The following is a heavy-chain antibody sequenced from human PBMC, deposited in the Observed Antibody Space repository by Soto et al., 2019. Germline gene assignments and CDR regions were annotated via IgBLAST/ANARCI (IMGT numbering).Heavy chain of an antibody. CDR3: ARGRGDGYNQHWYFDL. J-gene: IGHJ2*01. Sequence: QVHLQKWGAGLLKPSETLSLTCAVYGGSFSGYYWSWIRQPPGKGLEWIGESNHSGSTNYNPSLKSRVSISVGTSNNQFSLKLSTVTAADTAVYYCARGRGDGYNQHWYFDLWGRGTLVTVSS. V-gene: IGHV4-34*01. D-gene: IGHD3-10*01. CDR1: GGSFSGYY. CDR2: SNHSGST.